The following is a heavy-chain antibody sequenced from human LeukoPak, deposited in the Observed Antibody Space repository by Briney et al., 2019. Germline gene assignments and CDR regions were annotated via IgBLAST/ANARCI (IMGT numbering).Heavy chain of an antibody. CDR1: GYTFTSYG. CDR2: ISAYNGNT. J-gene: IGHJ5*02. D-gene: IGHD2-2*01. Sequence: ASVKVSCKASGYTFTSYGISWVRQAPGQGLEWMGWISAYNGNTNYAQKFQGRVTITADKSTSTAYMELSSLRSEDTAVYYCARGYCSSTSCYLNWFDPWGQGTLVTVSS. V-gene: IGHV1-18*01. CDR3: ARGYCSSTSCYLNWFDP.